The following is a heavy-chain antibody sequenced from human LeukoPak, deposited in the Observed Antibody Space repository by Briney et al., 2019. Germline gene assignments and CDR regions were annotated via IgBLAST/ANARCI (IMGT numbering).Heavy chain of an antibody. CDR3: ARSSYYDILTGLQNYFDY. V-gene: IGHV4-59*01. CDR2: IYYSGST. CDR1: GGSISSYY. J-gene: IGHJ4*02. Sequence: PSETLSLTCTVSGGSISSYYWSWIRQPPGKGLEWIGYIYYSGSTNYNPSLKSRVTISVDTSKNQFSLKLSSVTAADTAVYYCARSSYYDILTGLQNYFDYWGQGTLVTVSS. D-gene: IGHD3-9*01.